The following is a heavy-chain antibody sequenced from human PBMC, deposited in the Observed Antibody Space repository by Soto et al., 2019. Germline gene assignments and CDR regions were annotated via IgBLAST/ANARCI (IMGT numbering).Heavy chain of an antibody. CDR2: ISSSGSTI. J-gene: IGHJ6*02. Sequence: PGGSLRLSCAASGFTFSSYEMNWVRQAPGKGLEWVSYISSSGSTIYYADSVKGRFTISRDNAKNSLYLQMNSLRAEDTAIYYCARVPLGNYYYYGMDVWGQGTTVTVSS. CDR1: GFTFSSYE. D-gene: IGHD1-26*01. CDR3: ARVPLGNYYYYGMDV. V-gene: IGHV3-48*03.